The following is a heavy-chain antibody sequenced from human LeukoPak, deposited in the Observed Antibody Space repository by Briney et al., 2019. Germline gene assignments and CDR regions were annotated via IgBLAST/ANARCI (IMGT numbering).Heavy chain of an antibody. CDR1: GGSFSWYY. J-gene: IGHJ4*02. Sequence: SETLSLTCTIYGGSFSWYYWSWIRQPPGKGLEWIGEIHPSGSTNFNPSLKSRVSISVDTSKNQFSLILTSVTAADTGVYYCSRGRDLSKTGDSWGQGTVVTVSS. CDR3: SRGRDLSKTGDS. D-gene: IGHD5-24*01. V-gene: IGHV4-34*01. CDR2: IHPSGST.